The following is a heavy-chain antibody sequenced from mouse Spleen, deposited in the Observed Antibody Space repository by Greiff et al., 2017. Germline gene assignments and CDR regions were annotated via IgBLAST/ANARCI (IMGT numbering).Heavy chain of an antibody. J-gene: IGHJ4*01. V-gene: IGHV1-61*01. CDR1: GYTFTSYW. CDR3: ARLTGYYAMDY. Sequence: QVQLQQPGAELVRPGSSVKLSCKASGYTFTSYWMDWVKQRPGQGLEWIGNIYPSDSETHYNQKFKDKATLTVDKPSSTAYMQLSSLTSEDSAVYYCARLTGYYAMDYWGQGTSVTVSS. CDR2: IYPSDSET.